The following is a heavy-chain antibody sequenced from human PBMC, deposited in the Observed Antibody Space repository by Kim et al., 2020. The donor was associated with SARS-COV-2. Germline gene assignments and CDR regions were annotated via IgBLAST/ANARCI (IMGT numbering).Heavy chain of an antibody. V-gene: IGHV1-46*01. CDR2: INPTGGST. D-gene: IGHD6-19*01. Sequence: ASLKVSCKASGYTFTNYYVHWVRQAPGQGLEWMGIINPTGGSTTYAQKFHGRVTMTRATSASTVYMELSSLRSEDTAVYYCARDVVRMAVAGTPHFQHWG. J-gene: IGHJ1*01. CDR1: GYTFTNYY. CDR3: ARDVVRMAVAGTPHFQH.